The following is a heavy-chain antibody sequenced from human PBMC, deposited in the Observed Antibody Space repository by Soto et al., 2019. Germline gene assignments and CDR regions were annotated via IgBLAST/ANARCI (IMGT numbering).Heavy chain of an antibody. CDR1: GGSISSYY. CDR3: ARAKPYCSGGSCYRDIYYFDY. V-gene: IGHV4-59*01. J-gene: IGHJ4*02. D-gene: IGHD2-15*01. CDR2: IYYSGST. Sequence: SETLSLTCTVSGGSISSYYWSWIRQPPGKGLEWIGYIYYSGSTNYNPSLKSRVTISVDTSKNQFSLKLSSVTAADTAVYYCARAKPYCSGGSCYRDIYYFDYWGQGTLVTVSS.